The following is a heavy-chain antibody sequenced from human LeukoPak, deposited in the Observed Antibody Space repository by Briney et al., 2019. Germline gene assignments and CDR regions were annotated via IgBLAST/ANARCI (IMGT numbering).Heavy chain of an antibody. CDR3: ARARWMATAVVY. D-gene: IGHD5-24*01. V-gene: IGHV3-21*01. J-gene: IGHJ4*02. CDR1: GFTFSSYS. CDR2: ISSSSSYI. Sequence: GGSLRLSCAASGFTFSSYSMNWVRQAPGKGLEWVSSISSSSSYIYYADSVKGRFTISRDSAKNSLYLQMNSLRAEDTAVYYCARARWMATAVVYWGQGTLVTVSS.